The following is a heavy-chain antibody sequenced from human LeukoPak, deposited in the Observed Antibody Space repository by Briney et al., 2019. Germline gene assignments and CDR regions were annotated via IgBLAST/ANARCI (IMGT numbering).Heavy chain of an antibody. V-gene: IGHV7-4-1*04. J-gene: IGHJ5*02. CDR3: ARGVGATWGNWFDP. Sequence: ASVKVSCKASEYTFTTYAMNWVRQAPGQGLEWMGWINTNTGNPTYAQGFTGRFVFSLDTSVSMAYLQISSLKAEDTAVYYCARGVGATWGNWFDPWGQGTLVTVSS. D-gene: IGHD1-26*01. CDR1: EYTFTTYA. CDR2: INTNTGNP.